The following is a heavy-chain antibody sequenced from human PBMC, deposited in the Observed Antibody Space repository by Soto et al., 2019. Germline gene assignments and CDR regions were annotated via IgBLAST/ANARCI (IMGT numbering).Heavy chain of an antibody. CDR2: ISGSGGST. Sequence: GGSLRLYCAASGFTFSSYAMSWVRQAPGKGLEWVSAISGSGGSTYYADSVKGRFTISRDNSKNTLYLQMNSLRAEDTAVYYCAKDKLAVVTTNWFDPWGQGTLVTVSS. J-gene: IGHJ5*02. D-gene: IGHD2-15*01. V-gene: IGHV3-23*01. CDR1: GFTFSSYA. CDR3: AKDKLAVVTTNWFDP.